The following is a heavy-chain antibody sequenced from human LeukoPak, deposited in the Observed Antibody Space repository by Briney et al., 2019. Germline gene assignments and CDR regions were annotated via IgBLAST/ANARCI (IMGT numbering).Heavy chain of an antibody. CDR3: AKYSSYYYYGMDV. J-gene: IGHJ6*02. CDR1: GFTFSIYW. V-gene: IGHV3-7*01. Sequence: GGSLRLSCAASGFTFSIYWMSWVRQAPGKGLEWVANIKQDGSEKYYVDSVKGRFTISRDNAKNSLYLQMNSLRAEDTAVYYCAKYSSYYYYGMDVWGQGTTVTASS. CDR2: IKQDGSEK. D-gene: IGHD2/OR15-2a*01.